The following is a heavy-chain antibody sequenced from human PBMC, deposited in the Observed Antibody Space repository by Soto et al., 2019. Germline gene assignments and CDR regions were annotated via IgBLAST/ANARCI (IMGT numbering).Heavy chain of an antibody. J-gene: IGHJ4*02. CDR1: GFTFSSYA. CDR2: ISGSGGST. D-gene: IGHD2-15*01. CDR3: AKCRGCSCYKTPLDY. Sequence: GGSLRLSCAGSGFTFSSYAMSWVRQAPGKGLEWVSAISGSGGSTYYADSVKGRFTISRDNSKNTLYLQMNSLRAEDTAVYYCAKCRGCSCYKTPLDYWGQGTLVTVSS. V-gene: IGHV3-23*01.